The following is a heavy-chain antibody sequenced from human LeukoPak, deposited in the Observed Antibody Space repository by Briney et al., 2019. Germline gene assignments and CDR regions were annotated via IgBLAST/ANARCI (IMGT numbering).Heavy chain of an antibody. J-gene: IGHJ4*02. D-gene: IGHD3-9*01. CDR2: ISSSSSYI. V-gene: IGHV3-21*01. CDR3: ASSSTGYLNPLDY. Sequence: PGGSLRLSCAASGFTFSSYSMNWVRQAPGKGLEWVSSISSSSSYIYYADSVKGRFTISRDNAKNSLYLQMNSLRAEDTAVYYCASSSTGYLNPLDYWGQGTLVTVSS. CDR1: GFTFSSYS.